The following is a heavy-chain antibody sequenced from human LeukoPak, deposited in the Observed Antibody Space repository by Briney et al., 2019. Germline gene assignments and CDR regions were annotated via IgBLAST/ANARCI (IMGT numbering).Heavy chain of an antibody. CDR3: ARDLRQFAAFDY. CDR2: IYYSGST. D-gene: IGHD6-13*01. J-gene: IGHJ4*02. CDR1: GGSISSYY. V-gene: IGHV4-59*12. Sequence: PSETLSLTCTVSGGSISSYYWSWIRQPPGKGLEWIGYIYYSGSTYYNPSLKSRVTISVDTSKNQFSLKLSSVTAADTAVYYCARDLRQFAAFDYWGQGTLVTVSS.